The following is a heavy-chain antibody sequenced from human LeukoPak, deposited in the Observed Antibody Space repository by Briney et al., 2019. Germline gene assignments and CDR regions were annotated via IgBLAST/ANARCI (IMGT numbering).Heavy chain of an antibody. D-gene: IGHD7-27*01. CDR1: GDSVSSNSAA. CDR3: ARGKLGTGFDY. V-gene: IGHV6-1*01. Sequence: SQTLSLTCAISGDSVSSNSAAWNWIRQSPLRGLEWLGRTYYGSKWYNDYAVSVKGRVTINPDTSKNQFSLQLNSVTPDDTAVYYCARGKLGTGFDYWGQGTLVTVSS. CDR2: TYYGSKWYN. J-gene: IGHJ4*02.